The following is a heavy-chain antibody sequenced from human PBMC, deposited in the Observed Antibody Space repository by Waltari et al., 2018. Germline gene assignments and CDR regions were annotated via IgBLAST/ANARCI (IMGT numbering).Heavy chain of an antibody. Sequence: QVQLQQWGAGLLKPSETLSLTCAVYDGSFSGYFWSWIRQSPGKGREWIGQINSDGSNSDNPSPKSRGAMSVDTLKSQISLRLTSVTAADAAVYYCARVGDYHGSGRFGLDVWGQGTRVTVSS. CDR3: ARVGDYHGSGRFGLDV. J-gene: IGHJ6*02. CDR2: INSDGSN. V-gene: IGHV4-34*01. CDR1: DGSFSGYF. D-gene: IGHD3-10*01.